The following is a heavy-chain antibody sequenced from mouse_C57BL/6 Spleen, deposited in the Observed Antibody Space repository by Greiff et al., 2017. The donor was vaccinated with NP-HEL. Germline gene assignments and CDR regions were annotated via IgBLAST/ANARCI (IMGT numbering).Heavy chain of an antibody. D-gene: IGHD1-1*01. CDR2: IWSGGST. J-gene: IGHJ4*01. CDR3: ARNYYGSSGAMDY. Sequence: VQLQQSGPGLVQPSQSLSITCTVSGFSLTSYGVHWVRHSPGKGLAWLGVIWSGGSTDCNAAFISRLSISTDNSTSQVFIKMNSLQADDTAIYYCARNYYGSSGAMDYWGQGTSVTVSS. V-gene: IGHV2-2*01. CDR1: GFSLTSYG.